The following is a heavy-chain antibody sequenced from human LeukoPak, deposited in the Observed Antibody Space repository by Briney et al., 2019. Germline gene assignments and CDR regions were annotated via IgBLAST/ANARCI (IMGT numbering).Heavy chain of an antibody. CDR3: ARLNGSYGAFDL. J-gene: IGHJ3*01. V-gene: IGHV4-59*08. Sequence: PSETLSLTCTVSGGSISSYYWSWIRQPPGKGLEWIGYIYYSGSTNYNPSLKSRVTISVDTSKNQFSLKLSSVTAADTAVYYCARLNGSYGAFDLWGQGTMVTVSS. D-gene: IGHD2-15*01. CDR2: IYYSGST. CDR1: GGSISSYY.